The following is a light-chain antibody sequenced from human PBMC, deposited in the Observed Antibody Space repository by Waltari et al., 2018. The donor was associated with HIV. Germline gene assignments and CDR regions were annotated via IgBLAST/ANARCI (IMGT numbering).Light chain of an antibody. Sequence: QSVLTQSPSASGTPGQRVTISCSGSSSNIGSNYVYWYQQLPGTAPKLLLYRNNQWPSGVPDRFSGSKSGTSASLAISGLRSEDEAHYYCATWTDSLSGVVFGGGTKLRVL. CDR1: SSNIGSNY. CDR2: RNN. V-gene: IGLV1-47*01. CDR3: ATWTDSLSGVV. J-gene: IGLJ2*01.